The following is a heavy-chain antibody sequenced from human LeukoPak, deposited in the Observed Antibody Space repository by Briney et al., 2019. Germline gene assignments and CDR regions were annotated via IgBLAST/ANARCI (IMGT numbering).Heavy chain of an antibody. J-gene: IGHJ4*02. Sequence: ASVKVSCKVSGYTLTELSMRWVRQAPGKGLEWMGGFDPEDGETIYAQKFQGRVTMTEDTSTDTAYMELSSLRSEDTAVYYCAAPKVGATGLDYWGQGTLVTVSS. CDR2: FDPEDGET. V-gene: IGHV1-24*01. CDR3: AAPKVGATGLDY. CDR1: GYTLTELS. D-gene: IGHD1-26*01.